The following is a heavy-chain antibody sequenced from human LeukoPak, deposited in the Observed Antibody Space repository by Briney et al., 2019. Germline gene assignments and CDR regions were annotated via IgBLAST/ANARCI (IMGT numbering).Heavy chain of an antibody. J-gene: IGHJ3*02. Sequence: TGGSLRLSCAASGFTFDDYGMSWVRQASGKGLEWVSGINWNGGSTGYADSVKGRVTISRDNAKNSLYLQMNSLRAEDTALYYCARDRTMVRGVIIRSAFDIWGQGTMVTVSS. CDR3: ARDRTMVRGVIIRSAFDI. V-gene: IGHV3-20*04. CDR2: INWNGGST. D-gene: IGHD3-10*01. CDR1: GFTFDDYG.